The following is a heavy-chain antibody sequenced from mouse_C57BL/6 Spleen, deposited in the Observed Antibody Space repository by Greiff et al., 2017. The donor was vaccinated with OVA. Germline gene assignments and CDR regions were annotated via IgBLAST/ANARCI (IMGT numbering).Heavy chain of an antibody. Sequence: EVQLQESEGGLVQPGSSMKLSCTASGFTFSDYYMAWVRQVPEKGLEWVANINYDGSSTYYLDSLKSRFIISRDNAKNILYLQMSSLKSEDTATYYCARGPSLLGRGVYFDYWGQGTTLTVSS. D-gene: IGHD4-1*01. CDR1: GFTFSDYY. CDR2: INYDGSST. J-gene: IGHJ2*01. V-gene: IGHV5-16*01. CDR3: ARGPSLLGRGVYFDY.